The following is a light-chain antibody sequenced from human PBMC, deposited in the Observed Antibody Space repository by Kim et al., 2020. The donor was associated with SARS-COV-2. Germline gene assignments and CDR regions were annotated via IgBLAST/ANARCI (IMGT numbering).Light chain of an antibody. CDR2: EDT. CDR1: ALPKQY. Sequence: PGHTARLTCSGDALPKQYAYWFQQKPGQAPVVVIYEDTERPSGIPERFSGSTSGTTVTLTISGVQAEDEADYYCQSADSTDTFWVFGGGTQLTVL. J-gene: IGLJ3*02. CDR3: QSADSTDTFWV. V-gene: IGLV3-25*03.